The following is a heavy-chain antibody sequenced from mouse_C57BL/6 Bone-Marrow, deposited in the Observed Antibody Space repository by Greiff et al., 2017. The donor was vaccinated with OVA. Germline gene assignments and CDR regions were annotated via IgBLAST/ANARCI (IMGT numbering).Heavy chain of an antibody. CDR3: ARKGIYYDYDRFAY. D-gene: IGHD2-4*01. J-gene: IGHJ3*01. V-gene: IGHV1-81*01. Sequence: LVESGAELARPGASVKLSCKASGYTFTSYGISWVKQRTGQGLEWIGEIYPRSGNTYYNEKFKGKATLTADKSSSTAYMELRSLTSEDSAVYFCARKGIYYDYDRFAYWGQGTLVTVSA. CDR1: GYTFTSYG. CDR2: IYPRSGNT.